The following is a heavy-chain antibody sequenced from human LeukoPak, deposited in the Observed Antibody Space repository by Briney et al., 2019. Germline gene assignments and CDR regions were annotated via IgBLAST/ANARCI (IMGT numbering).Heavy chain of an antibody. CDR2: IKQDGSEK. D-gene: IGHD3-3*01. CDR1: GFRFSTYW. Sequence: PGGSLRLSCVASGFRFSTYWMSWVRQAPGKGLEWVANIKQDGSEKYYVDSVKGRFTVSRDNAKNSLYLEMNSLRAEDTAVYYCARRGYFEFWRGYFQRLEGWFDPWGQGTLVTVSS. J-gene: IGHJ5*02. CDR3: ARRGYFEFWRGYFQRLEGWFDP. V-gene: IGHV3-7*01.